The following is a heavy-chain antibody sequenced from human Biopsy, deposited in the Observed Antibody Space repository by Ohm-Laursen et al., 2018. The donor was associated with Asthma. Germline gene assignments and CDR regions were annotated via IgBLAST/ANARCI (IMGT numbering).Heavy chain of an antibody. Sequence: TTQTLTLTCTVSGFSLSTLGVGVGWFRQPPGKALEWLAHIFSNDEKSYSTSLKSRITISKDTAKSQVVLTMSNMDPVDTATYYCARVVNYDFRSGYWFDPWGQGTLVTVSS. J-gene: IGHJ5*02. V-gene: IGHV2-26*01. CDR2: IFSNDEK. CDR1: GFSLSTLGVG. CDR3: ARVVNYDFRSGYWFDP. D-gene: IGHD3-3*01.